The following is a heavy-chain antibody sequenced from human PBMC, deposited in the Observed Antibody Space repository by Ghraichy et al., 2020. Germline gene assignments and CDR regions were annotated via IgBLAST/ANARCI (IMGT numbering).Heavy chain of an antibody. CDR2: IYYSGST. CDR3: ARGGYFLDY. D-gene: IGHD2-2*03. V-gene: IGHV4-59*01. Sequence: SETLSLTCTVSGGSISSYYWSWIRQPPGKGLEWIGYIYYSGSTNYNPSLKSRVTISVDTSKNQFSLKLSSVTAADTAVYYCARGGYFLDYWGQGTLVTVSS. CDR1: GGSISSYY. J-gene: IGHJ4*02.